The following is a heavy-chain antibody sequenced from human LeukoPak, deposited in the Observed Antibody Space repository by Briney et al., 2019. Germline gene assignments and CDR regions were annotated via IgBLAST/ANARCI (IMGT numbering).Heavy chain of an antibody. CDR2: ISYDGSNK. Sequence: GGSLRLSCAASGFTFSSYGMHWVRQAPGKGLEWVAVISYDGSNKYYADSVKGRFTISRDNSKNTLYLQMNSLRVEDTAVYYCAKVRPLYCSSSGCHLDYWGQGTLVTVSS. J-gene: IGHJ4*02. V-gene: IGHV3-30*18. CDR1: GFTFSSYG. CDR3: AKVRPLYCSSSGCHLDY. D-gene: IGHD2-2*01.